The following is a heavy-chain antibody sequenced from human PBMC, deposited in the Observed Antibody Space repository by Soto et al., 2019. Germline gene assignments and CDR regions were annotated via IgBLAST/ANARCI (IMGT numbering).Heavy chain of an antibody. CDR1: GYTFTSYG. D-gene: IGHD3-22*01. J-gene: IGHJ4*02. CDR3: ARSSYYYDSSGYLTEYDY. CDR2: ISAYNGNT. V-gene: IGHV1-18*01. Sequence: QVQLVQSGAEVKKPGASVKVSCKASGYTFTSYGISWVRQAPGQGLEWMGWISAYNGNTNYAQKLQGRVTMTTETPTSTAYMELRSLRSDDTAVYYCARSSYYYDSSGYLTEYDYWGQGTLVTVSS.